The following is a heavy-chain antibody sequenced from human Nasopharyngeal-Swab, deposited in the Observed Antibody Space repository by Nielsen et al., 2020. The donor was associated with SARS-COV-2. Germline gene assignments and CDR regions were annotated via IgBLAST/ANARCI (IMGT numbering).Heavy chain of an antibody. CDR3: ARVSTGYYYMDV. Sequence: SETLSLTCAVYGGSFSGYYWSWIRQPPGKGLEWIGYIYYSGSTYYNPSLKSRVTISVDTSKNQFSLKLSSVTAADTAVYYCARVSTGYYYMDVWGKGTTVTVSS. CDR2: IYYSGST. D-gene: IGHD1-14*01. V-gene: IGHV4-59*12. J-gene: IGHJ6*03. CDR1: GGSFSGYY.